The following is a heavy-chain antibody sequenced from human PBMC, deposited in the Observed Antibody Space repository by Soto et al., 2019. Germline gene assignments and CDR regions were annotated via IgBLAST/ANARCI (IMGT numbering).Heavy chain of an antibody. Sequence: SVKLSCKASGITFRKTASQWMRQARRKHLEWIGRIVVGTCSTTYAQIVPERIAINRHMSTNTAYMELSGLRPEETAIYYCAAAAHRDDFWSICPDYYYSIDVWGQGTTVTVSS. J-gene: IGHJ6*02. D-gene: IGHD3-3*01. CDR1: GITFRKTA. CDR3: AAAAHRDDFWSICPDYYYSIDV. CDR2: IVVGTCST. V-gene: IGHV1-58*01.